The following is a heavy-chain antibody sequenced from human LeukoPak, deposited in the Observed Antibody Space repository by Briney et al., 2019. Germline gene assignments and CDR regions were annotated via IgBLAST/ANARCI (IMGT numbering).Heavy chain of an antibody. CDR1: GFTFTTYD. CDR3: ARDWMDMATDY. Sequence: GGSLRLSCATSGFTFTTYDMIWVRQAPGKGLEWISYISTTSRAIYYADSVKGRFTISRDNAKNSLYLQLNSLRDEDTAVYYCARDWMDMATDYWGQGTLVTVAS. D-gene: IGHD5-24*01. J-gene: IGHJ4*02. V-gene: IGHV3-48*02. CDR2: ISTTSRAI.